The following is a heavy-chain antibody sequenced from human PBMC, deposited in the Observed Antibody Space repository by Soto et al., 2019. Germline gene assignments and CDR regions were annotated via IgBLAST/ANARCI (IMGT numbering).Heavy chain of an antibody. CDR2: ISGSGGST. CDR3: ANGEEGGDILTLDY. J-gene: IGHJ4*02. CDR1: GFTFRSYA. Sequence: EVQLLESGGGLVQPGGSLRLSCVASGFTFRSYAMSWVRQAPGKGLEWVSCISGSGGSTYYADSVRGRFTISRDNSKNTLYLQMNSLRAEDTAVYYCANGEEGGDILTLDYWGQGTLVTVSS. V-gene: IGHV3-23*01. D-gene: IGHD3-9*01.